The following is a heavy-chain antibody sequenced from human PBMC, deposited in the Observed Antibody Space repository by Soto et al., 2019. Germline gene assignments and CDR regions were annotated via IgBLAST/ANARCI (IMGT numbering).Heavy chain of an antibody. Sequence: SETLSLTCTVSGGCVSSGSYYLSWIRQPPGEGLEWIGYIYYSGSTNYNPSLKSRVTISVDTSKNQFSLKLSSVTAADTAVCYCARDHRGGEYYYDSSGYQNYYYYYYGMDVWGQGTTVTVSS. D-gene: IGHD3-22*01. V-gene: IGHV4-61*01. CDR3: ARDHRGGEYYYDSSGYQNYYYYYYGMDV. J-gene: IGHJ6*02. CDR1: GGCVSSGSYY. CDR2: IYYSGST.